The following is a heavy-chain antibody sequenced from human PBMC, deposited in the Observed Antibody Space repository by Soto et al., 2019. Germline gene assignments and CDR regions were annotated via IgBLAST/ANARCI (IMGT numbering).Heavy chain of an antibody. D-gene: IGHD2-21*01. V-gene: IGHV3-7*01. Sequence: PGGSLRLSCAASGFTFSDYWMTWVRQAPGKGLEWVANIKGDGILTYYMDSVKGRFTISRDNAKNSLHLQMNSLRADDTAVYYCERYERSGRAVWWGQGTLVTVSS. CDR2: IKGDGILT. CDR3: ERYERSGRAVW. J-gene: IGHJ4*02. CDR1: GFTFSDYW.